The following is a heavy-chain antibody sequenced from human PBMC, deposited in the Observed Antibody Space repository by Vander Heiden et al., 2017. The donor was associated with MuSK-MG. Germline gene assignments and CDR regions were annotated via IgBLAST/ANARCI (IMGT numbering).Heavy chain of an antibody. V-gene: IGHV4-59*01. CDR1: GRPISCYS. CDR3: ARATRYYDYVWGSYRLNWFDP. D-gene: IGHD3-16*02. Sequence: VQLQESGPGLVKPSEPLSPTCTVPGRPISCYSLSGIRQPPGKGLGWIGYIYYSGGTNYNPSLKSRVTISVDTSKNQFSLKLSSVTAADTAVYYCARATRYYDYVWGSYRLNWFDPWGQGTLVTVSS. J-gene: IGHJ5*02. CDR2: IYYSGGT.